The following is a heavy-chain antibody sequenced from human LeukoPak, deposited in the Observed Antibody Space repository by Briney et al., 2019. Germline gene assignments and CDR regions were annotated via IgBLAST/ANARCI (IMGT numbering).Heavy chain of an antibody. CDR3: ARDSSYRAGKGVGDY. CDR2: ISAYNGNT. D-gene: IGHD3-3*01. J-gene: IGHJ4*02. V-gene: IGHV1-18*01. CDR1: XXXFTSYG. Sequence: GASVKVXXXXXXXXFTSYGISWVRQAPGQGLEWMGWISAYNGNTNYAQKLQGRVTMTTDTSTSTACMELRSLRSDDTAVYYCARDSSYRAGKGVGDYWGQGTLVTVSS.